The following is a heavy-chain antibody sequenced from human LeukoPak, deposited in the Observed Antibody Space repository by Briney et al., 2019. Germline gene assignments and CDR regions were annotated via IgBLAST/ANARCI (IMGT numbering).Heavy chain of an antibody. J-gene: IGHJ4*02. V-gene: IGHV4-59*01. CDR1: GASTRSWY. CDR2: IYGSVKT. CDR3: ARETTLAGFASGLGFNY. Sequence: LETPSLTCTVSGASTRSWYWSWIRQPPGTGLEWMGYIYGSVKTNYNPSLKSRIPMSIDTSKNQFSLKLTSVTAADTATYYCARETTLAGFASGLGFNYWGQGILVTVSS. D-gene: IGHD6-19*01.